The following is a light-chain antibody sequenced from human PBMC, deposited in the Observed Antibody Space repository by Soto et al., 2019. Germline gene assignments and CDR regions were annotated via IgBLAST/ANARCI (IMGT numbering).Light chain of an antibody. CDR1: QGIGSD. J-gene: IGKJ2*01. CDR3: LQDYNYPYT. Sequence: AIQMTQSPSSLSASAGDRVSITCRASQGIGSDLGWYQQKPGKAPKLLIYAASSLESGVPSGFSGSGSGTHFTLTISSLQPEDFATYYCLQDYNYPYTFGQGTKVDIK. CDR2: AAS. V-gene: IGKV1-6*01.